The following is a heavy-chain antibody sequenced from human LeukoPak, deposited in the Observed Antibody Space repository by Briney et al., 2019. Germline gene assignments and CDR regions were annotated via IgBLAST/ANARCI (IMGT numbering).Heavy chain of an antibody. CDR3: AREGTIVVGDAFDV. J-gene: IGHJ3*01. V-gene: IGHV3-48*04. Sequence: GGSLRLSCAASGFTFSSYSMNWVRQAPGKGLEWVSYISSSSSTIYYADSVKGRFTISRDNAKSSLTLQMSSLRAEDTALYYCAREGTIVVGDAFDVWGQGTMVTVSS. CDR2: ISSSSSTI. D-gene: IGHD2-2*01. CDR1: GFTFSSYS.